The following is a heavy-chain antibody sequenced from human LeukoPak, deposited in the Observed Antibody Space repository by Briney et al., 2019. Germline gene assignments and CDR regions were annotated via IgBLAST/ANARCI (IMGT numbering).Heavy chain of an antibody. Sequence: GGSLRLSCAASGFTFSSYEMNWVRQAPGKGLEWVSYISSSGSTIYYADSVKGRFTISRDNARNSLYLQMNSLRAEDTAVYYCARDNRGWLLDYWGQGTLVTVSS. J-gene: IGHJ4*02. V-gene: IGHV3-48*03. CDR2: ISSSGSTI. CDR1: GFTFSSYE. D-gene: IGHD5-12*01. CDR3: ARDNRGWLLDY.